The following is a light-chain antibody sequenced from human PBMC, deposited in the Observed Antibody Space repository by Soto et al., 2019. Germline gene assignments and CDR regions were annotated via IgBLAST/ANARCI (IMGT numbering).Light chain of an antibody. Sequence: QSALTQPPSASGSPGQSVTISCTGTSSDVGGSNYVSWYQQYPGKVPKLIIYEVIKRPSGVPDRFSGSKSGDTASLTVSGLQAEDEADYYCSSYAGNNNYVLFGGGTKLTVL. CDR1: SSDVGGSNY. CDR3: SSYAGNNNYVL. J-gene: IGLJ2*01. V-gene: IGLV2-8*01. CDR2: EVI.